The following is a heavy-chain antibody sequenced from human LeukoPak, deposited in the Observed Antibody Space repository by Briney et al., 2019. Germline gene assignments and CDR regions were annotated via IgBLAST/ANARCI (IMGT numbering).Heavy chain of an antibody. D-gene: IGHD6-13*01. CDR2: INPSGGST. J-gene: IGHJ4*02. V-gene: IGHV1-46*01. CDR3: ARDVDSSWYTDPSDY. CDR1: GYTFTSYY. Sequence: ASVKVSCKASGYTFTSYYMHWVRQAPGQGLEWMGIINPSGGSTSYAQKFQGRVTMTRDTSTNTVYMELSSLRSEDTAVYYCARDVDSSWYTDPSDYWGQGTLVTVSS.